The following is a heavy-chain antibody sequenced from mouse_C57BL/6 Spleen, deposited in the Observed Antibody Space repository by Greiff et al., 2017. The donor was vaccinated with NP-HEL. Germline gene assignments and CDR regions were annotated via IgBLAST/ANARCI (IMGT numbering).Heavy chain of an antibody. CDR2: INPSNGGT. CDR1: GYTFTSYW. J-gene: IGHJ3*01. D-gene: IGHD2-2*01. CDR3: AIDGYDGAY. V-gene: IGHV1-53*01. Sequence: QVQLQQPGTELVKPGASVKLSCKASGYTFTSYWMHWVKQRPGQGLEWIGYINPSNGGTNYTEKFKSKATLTVDKSSSTADMQLSSLTSEDSAVYDCAIDGYDGAYWGQGTLVTVSA.